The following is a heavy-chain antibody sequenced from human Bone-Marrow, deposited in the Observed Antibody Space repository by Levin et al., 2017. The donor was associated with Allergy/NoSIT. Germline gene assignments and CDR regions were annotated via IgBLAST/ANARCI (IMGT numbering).Heavy chain of an antibody. CDR1: GFTVSSNY. Sequence: GGSLRLSCAASGFTVSSNYMSWVRQAPGKGLEWVSVIYSGGSTYYADSVKGRFTISRDNSKNTLYLQMNSLRAEDTAVYYCARDHAAVAGTGPEDAFDIWGQGTMVTVSS. J-gene: IGHJ3*02. CDR3: ARDHAAVAGTGPEDAFDI. CDR2: IYSGGST. D-gene: IGHD6-19*01. V-gene: IGHV3-53*01.